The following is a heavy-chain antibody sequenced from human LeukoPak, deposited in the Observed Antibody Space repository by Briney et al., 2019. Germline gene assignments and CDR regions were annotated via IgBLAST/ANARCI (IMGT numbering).Heavy chain of an antibody. D-gene: IGHD6-19*01. CDR2: IHYSGGT. V-gene: IGHV4-59*08. Sequence: SETLSLTCTVSGGSISSYYWSWIRQPPGKGLEYIGYIHYSGGTTYNPSLESRLTISVDTSKNQFSLKMNSVTAADTAVYYCARGFREWLVPWGQGTLVTVSS. CDR3: ARGFREWLVP. J-gene: IGHJ5*02. CDR1: GGSISSYY.